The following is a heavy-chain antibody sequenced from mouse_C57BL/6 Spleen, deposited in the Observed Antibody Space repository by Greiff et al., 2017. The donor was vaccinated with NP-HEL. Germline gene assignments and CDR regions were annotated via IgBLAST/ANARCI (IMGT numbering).Heavy chain of an antibody. CDR3: ARQGYYGSSPVYWYFDV. Sequence: EVMLVESGGGLVQPGGSLKLSCAASGFTFSDYYMYWVRQTPEKRLEWVAYISNGGGSTYYPDTVKGRFTISRDNAKNTLYLQMSRLKSEDTAMYYCARQGYYGSSPVYWYFDVWGTGTTVTVSS. J-gene: IGHJ1*03. CDR1: GFTFSDYY. CDR2: ISNGGGST. D-gene: IGHD1-1*01. V-gene: IGHV5-12*01.